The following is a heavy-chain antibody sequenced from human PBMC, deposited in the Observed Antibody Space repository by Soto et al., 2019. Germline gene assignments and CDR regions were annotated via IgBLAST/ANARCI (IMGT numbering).Heavy chain of an antibody. J-gene: IGHJ6*02. Sequence: LRLSCATSGFTFSSYAISWFRQSPRKRLEWVSAISGSGGSTYYADSVKCRFTISRDNSKNTLYLQMKILRAENTAGDYRANDLVKKWLQFYYYYRMDVWGQGTTVTVSS. CDR3: ANDLVKKWLQFYYYYRMDV. D-gene: IGHD5-12*01. CDR1: GFTFSSYA. V-gene: IGHV3-23*01. CDR2: ISGSGGST.